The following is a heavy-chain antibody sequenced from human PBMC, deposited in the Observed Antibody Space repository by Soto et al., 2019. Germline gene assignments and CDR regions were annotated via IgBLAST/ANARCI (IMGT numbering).Heavy chain of an antibody. V-gene: IGHV4-30-4*01. CDR1: GGSISTVDYW. Sequence: QVQLQESGPGLVKPSQTLSLTCTVSGGSISTVDYWWSWIRQSPDMGLEWIGHIYDGGRTYNNPTLERRLTMSVDTSKSQLSLTLISVSAADTAVYSCARGPSGDKVDSWGQGTLVTVSS. CDR2: IYDGGRT. J-gene: IGHJ4*02. D-gene: IGHD7-27*01. CDR3: ARGPSGDKVDS.